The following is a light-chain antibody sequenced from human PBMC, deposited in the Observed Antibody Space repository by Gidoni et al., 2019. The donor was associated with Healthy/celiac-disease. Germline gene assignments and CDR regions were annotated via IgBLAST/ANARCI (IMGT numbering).Light chain of an antibody. CDR3: QQYNNWPPKT. CDR2: GAS. Sequence: EIVMTQSPATLSVSPGERATLSCRASQSVNSNLAWYQQKPGQAPRRLIYGASTRATGIPARFSGSGSGTEFTLTISSLQSEDFAVYYCQQYNNWPPKTFGQGTKVEIK. J-gene: IGKJ1*01. CDR1: QSVNSN. V-gene: IGKV3-15*01.